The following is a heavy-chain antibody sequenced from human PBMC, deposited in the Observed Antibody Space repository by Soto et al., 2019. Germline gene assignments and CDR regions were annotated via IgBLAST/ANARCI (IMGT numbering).Heavy chain of an antibody. CDR3: ARDDVQCSGARCYGVAMDA. CDR1: GFTVSSNY. CDR2: IQSGGRT. Sequence: EVRLVESGGGLVQPGGSLRLSCAASGFTVSSNYMTWVRQARGEGLEWVSVIQSGGRTFYGGSVKGRFTISRDNAKNTRFLQMNSLTVEDTAVQYCARDDVQCSGARCYGVAMDAWGKGTAVTVSS. D-gene: IGHD2-15*01. J-gene: IGHJ6*03. V-gene: IGHV3-66*01.